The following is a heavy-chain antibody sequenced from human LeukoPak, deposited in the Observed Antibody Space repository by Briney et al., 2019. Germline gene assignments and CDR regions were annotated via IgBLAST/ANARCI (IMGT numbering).Heavy chain of an antibody. V-gene: IGHV4-59*12. CDR1: GGSISTYY. CDR3: LSSDNYCFDY. D-gene: IGHD3-22*01. J-gene: IGHJ4*02. Sequence: SETLSLTCTVSGGSISTYYWSWVRQPPGKGLEWIGYVYYSGSTNYNPSLKSRVTISIDKSKNQFSLILSSVTAADTAMYYCLSSDNYCFDYWGQGTLVTVSS. CDR2: VYYSGST.